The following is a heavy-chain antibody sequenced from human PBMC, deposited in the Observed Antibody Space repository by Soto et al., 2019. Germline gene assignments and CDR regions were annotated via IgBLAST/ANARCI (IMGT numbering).Heavy chain of an antibody. CDR3: AKTLPKSGSAPYYFTLGV. J-gene: IGHJ6*02. CDR1: GFTFSNYA. CDR2: ISDTAKDT. Sequence: GGSLRLSCAAFGFTFSNYALSWVRQAPEKGLEWVSAISDTAKDTYYADSVKGRFTISRDDSKNTLFLQMNSLRAEDTAIYYCAKTLPKSGSAPYYFTLGVWGQGTTVTVSS. V-gene: IGHV3-23*01.